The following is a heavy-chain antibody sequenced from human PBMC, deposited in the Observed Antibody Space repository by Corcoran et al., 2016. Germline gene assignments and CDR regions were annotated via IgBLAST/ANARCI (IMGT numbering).Heavy chain of an antibody. CDR2: IYYSGSP. J-gene: IGHJ4*02. V-gene: IGHV4-39*02. CDR3: ARDSGLYCSGGSCSPTFDY. Sequence: QLQLQESGPGLVKPSETLSLTCTVSGGSISSSSYYWGWIRQPPGKGLEWIGSIYYSGSPYYNPSLKSRVTISVDTSKNQFSLKVSSVTAADTAVYYCARDSGLYCSGGSCSPTFDYWGQGTLVTVSS. D-gene: IGHD2-15*01. CDR1: GGSISSSSYY.